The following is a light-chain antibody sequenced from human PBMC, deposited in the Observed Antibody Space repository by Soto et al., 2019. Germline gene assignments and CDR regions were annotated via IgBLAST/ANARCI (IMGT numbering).Light chain of an antibody. Sequence: SSELTQPPSVSVSPGQTASITCSGDKLGDKYACWYQQKPGRSPVLVIYQDSKRPSGIPERFSGSNSGNTATLTISGTQAMDEADYYCQAWDSSTGVFGTGTKLTVL. CDR1: KLGDKY. V-gene: IGLV3-1*01. CDR3: QAWDSSTGV. J-gene: IGLJ1*01. CDR2: QDS.